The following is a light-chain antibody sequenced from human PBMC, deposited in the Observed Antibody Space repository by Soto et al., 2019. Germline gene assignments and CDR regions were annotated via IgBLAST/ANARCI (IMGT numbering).Light chain of an antibody. CDR1: QSVSSSY. J-gene: IGKJ2*01. CDR2: GAS. V-gene: IGKV3-20*01. Sequence: EIVLTQSPGTLSLSPGERATLSCRASQSVSSSYLAWYQQKPGQAPRLLIHGASSRATGIPDRFTGSESGTDFTLTIGRLEPEDFAVYYCQQYGSSPPYTFGQGTKLEIK. CDR3: QQYGSSPPYT.